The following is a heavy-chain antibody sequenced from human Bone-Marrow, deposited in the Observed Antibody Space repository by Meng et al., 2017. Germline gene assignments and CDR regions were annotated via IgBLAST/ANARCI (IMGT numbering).Heavy chain of an antibody. D-gene: IGHD2-15*01. CDR1: GYTFTSYY. Sequence: SVKVSCKASGYTFTSYYMHWVRQAPGQGLEWMGIINPSGGSTSYAQKFQGRVTMTRDTSTSTVYMELSSLRSEDTAVYYCARDHFPAVVVAATRPDGSDYWGQGTRVTVSS. J-gene: IGHJ4*02. V-gene: IGHV1-46*01. CDR3: ARDHFPAVVVAATRPDGSDY. CDR2: INPSGGST.